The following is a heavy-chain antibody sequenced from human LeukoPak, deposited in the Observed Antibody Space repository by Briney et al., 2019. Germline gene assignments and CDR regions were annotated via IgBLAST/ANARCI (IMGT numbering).Heavy chain of an antibody. V-gene: IGHV3-21*01. CDR3: ARVRWGGLYYFDY. J-gene: IGHJ4*02. CDR1: GFTFSTSS. Sequence: GGSLRLSCAASGFTFSTSSMNWVRQAPGKGLEWVSSITSSSSYIYYADSVKGRFTISRDNAKNSLYLQMNSLRAEDTAVYYCARVRWGGLYYFDYWGQGTLVTVSS. CDR2: ITSSSSYI. D-gene: IGHD3-16*01.